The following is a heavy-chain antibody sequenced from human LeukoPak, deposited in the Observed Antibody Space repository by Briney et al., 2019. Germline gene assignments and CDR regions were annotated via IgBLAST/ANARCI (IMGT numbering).Heavy chain of an antibody. D-gene: IGHD1-20*01. CDR3: TTAGISGSRWYYNGMDV. J-gene: IGHJ6*02. CDR1: GLTFTNAW. V-gene: IGHV3-15*01. Sequence: GGSLRLSCAASGLTFTNAWMSWVRQAPGKGLEWVGLIKSKFDGETTDYAAPVKGRFTISRDDSKNTLYLQMSSLRTEDTALYYCTTAGISGSRWYYNGMDVWGQGATVIVSS. CDR2: IKSKFDGETT.